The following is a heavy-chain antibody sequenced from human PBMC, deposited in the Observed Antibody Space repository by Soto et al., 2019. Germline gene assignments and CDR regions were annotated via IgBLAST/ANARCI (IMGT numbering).Heavy chain of an antibody. CDR2: ISSSSSFI. Sequence: EVQLVESGGGLVKPGESLRLSCAASGFTFSSYSINWVRQAPGKGLEWVSSISSSSSFIYYADSVKGRFTISRDDAKNSLYLQMNSLRAEDTAVYYCARDSTVTTWKGDYWGQGTLVTVSS. V-gene: IGHV3-21*01. J-gene: IGHJ4*02. D-gene: IGHD4-17*01. CDR3: ARDSTVTTWKGDY. CDR1: GFTFSSYS.